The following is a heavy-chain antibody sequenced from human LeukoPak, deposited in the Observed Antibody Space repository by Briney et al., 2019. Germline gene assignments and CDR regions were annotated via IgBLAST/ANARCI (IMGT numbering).Heavy chain of an antibody. V-gene: IGHV3-30*02. J-gene: IGHJ3*02. CDR1: GFTFSDYG. CDR2: IRHDGNKK. Sequence: GGSLRLSCGASGFTFSDYGMHWVRQAPGKGLEWVAFIRHDGNKKYLPDSMKGRFTISRDNSKNTLYLQMNSLRAEDMVVYYCARGVTPNAFDIWGQGTMVTVSS. D-gene: IGHD2-15*01. CDR3: ARGVTPNAFDI.